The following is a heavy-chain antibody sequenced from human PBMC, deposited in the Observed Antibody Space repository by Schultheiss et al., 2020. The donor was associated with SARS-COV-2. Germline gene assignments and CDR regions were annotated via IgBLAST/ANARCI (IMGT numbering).Heavy chain of an antibody. CDR2: ISYDGSNK. CDR1: GFTFSSYA. D-gene: IGHD2-21*01. Sequence: GESLKISCAASGFTFSSYAMHWVRQAPGKGLEWVAVISYDGSNKYYADSVKGRFTISRDNSKNTLYLQMNSLRAEDTAVYYCSRGGDQAYWYFDLWGRGTLVTVSS. CDR3: SRGGDQAYWYFDL. J-gene: IGHJ2*01. V-gene: IGHV3-30-3*01.